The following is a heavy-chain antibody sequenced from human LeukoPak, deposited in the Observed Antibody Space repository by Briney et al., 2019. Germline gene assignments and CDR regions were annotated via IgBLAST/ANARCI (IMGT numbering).Heavy chain of an antibody. Sequence: SETLSLTCTVSGGSISSYYWSWIRQPPGKGLEWIGYIYYTGSTNYNPSLKSRVTISVDTSKNQFSLKLSSVTAADTAVYYCARGGRSIAARRFDYWGQGTLVTVSS. CDR1: GGSISSYY. D-gene: IGHD6-6*01. CDR3: ARGGRSIAARRFDY. J-gene: IGHJ4*02. CDR2: IYYTGST. V-gene: IGHV4-59*12.